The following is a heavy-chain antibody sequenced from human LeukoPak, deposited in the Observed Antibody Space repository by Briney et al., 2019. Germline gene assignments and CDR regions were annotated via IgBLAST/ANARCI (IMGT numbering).Heavy chain of an antibody. CDR3: LRGYYDSNRYFDFDY. D-gene: IGHD3-22*01. J-gene: IGHJ4*02. CDR2: ISYDESNK. CDR1: GFTFSSYT. Sequence: GGSLRLSCAASGFTFSSYTIHWVRQAPGKGLEWLALISYDESNKYYADSVKGRFTISRDTSKNTLYLQMNSLRAEDTAVYYCLRGYYDSNRYFDFDYWGRGTLVTVSS. V-gene: IGHV3-30-3*01.